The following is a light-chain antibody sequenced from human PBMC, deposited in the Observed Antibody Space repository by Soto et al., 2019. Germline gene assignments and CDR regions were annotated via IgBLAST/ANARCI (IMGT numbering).Light chain of an antibody. V-gene: IGLV1-40*01. CDR1: SSNIGAGYD. Sequence: QSVLTQPPSVSGAPGQRVTISCTGTSSNIGAGYDVHWYQQFPGTAPKLLISGKTSRPSGVPDRFSGSKSGTSASLTITGLQAEDEADYYCQSYDSGLSGSWVFGGGTQLTVL. J-gene: IGLJ3*02. CDR2: GKT. CDR3: QSYDSGLSGSWV.